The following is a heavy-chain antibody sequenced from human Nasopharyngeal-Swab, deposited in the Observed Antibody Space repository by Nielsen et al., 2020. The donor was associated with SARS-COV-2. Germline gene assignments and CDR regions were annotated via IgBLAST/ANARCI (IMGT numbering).Heavy chain of an antibody. CDR3: ARTRVPGWYFDY. CDR2: IRYDGSNR. CDR1: GFTFSSYG. Sequence: GGSLRLSCSASGFTFSSYGMHWVRHAPGKGLGWVAFIRYDGSNRYYTDPVKGRFTISRDNVQNSLYLQMNSLRAEDTAVYYFARTRVPGWYFDYWGQGTLVTVSS. V-gene: IGHV3-30*02. D-gene: IGHD3-10*01. J-gene: IGHJ4*02.